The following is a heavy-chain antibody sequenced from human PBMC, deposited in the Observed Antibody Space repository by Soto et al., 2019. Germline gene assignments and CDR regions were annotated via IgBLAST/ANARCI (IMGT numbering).Heavy chain of an antibody. CDR2: FAGNFVTL. D-gene: IGHD1-26*01. CDR3: VREGRLGVEGFDV. V-gene: IGHV3-23*01. J-gene: IGHJ4*02. CDR1: GFTFSNHL. Sequence: EVQLLESGGGLVQPGGSLTLSCAASGFTFSNHLIHWVRQAPGEGLEWVSGFAGNFVTLLYADSVKGRFTISRDNSKNTSDLQMNHLRAEDTAIYYCVREGRLGVEGFDVWGQGRLVTVSS.